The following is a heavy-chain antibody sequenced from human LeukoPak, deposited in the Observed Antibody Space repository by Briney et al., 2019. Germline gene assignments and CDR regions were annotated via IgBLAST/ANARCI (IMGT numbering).Heavy chain of an antibody. V-gene: IGHV3-23*01. CDR1: GFTFRNYA. CDR3: AKSNRMAVAGNFDY. D-gene: IGHD6-19*01. CDR2: INDSGGSR. J-gene: IGHJ4*02. Sequence: GGSLRLSCAASGFTFRNYAMSWVRQAPGKGLEWVSTINDSGGSRNYADSVKGRFTISRDNSKNTLHLQMNNLGAEDTAVYYCAKSNRMAVAGNFDYWGQGTLVTVSS.